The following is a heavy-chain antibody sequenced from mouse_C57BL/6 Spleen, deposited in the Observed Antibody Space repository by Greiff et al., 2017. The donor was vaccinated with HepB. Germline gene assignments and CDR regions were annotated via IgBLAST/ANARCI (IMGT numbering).Heavy chain of an antibody. J-gene: IGHJ3*01. CDR1: GFNIKDDY. CDR3: TKDGSSWRFAY. Sequence: VQLQQSGAELVRPGASVKLSCTASGFNIKDDYMHWVKQRPEQGLEWIGWIDPENGDTESASKVQGKATITADKSSNTAYLQISSLTSEDTAVYYCTKDGSSWRFAYWGQGTLVTVSA. CDR2: IDPENGDT. D-gene: IGHD1-1*01. V-gene: IGHV14-4*01.